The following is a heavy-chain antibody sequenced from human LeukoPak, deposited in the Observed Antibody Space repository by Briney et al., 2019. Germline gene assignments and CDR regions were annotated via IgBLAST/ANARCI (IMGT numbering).Heavy chain of an antibody. CDR3: AKDGGGAYYGSGSYLDY. CDR2: ISYDGSNK. CDR1: GFTFSSYG. D-gene: IGHD3-10*01. J-gene: IGHJ4*02. Sequence: GRSLRLSCAASGFTFSSYGMHWVRPAPGKGLEGVAVISYDGSNKDYADSVKGRLTISRDICTDTLYLQMNSLRAEDTAVYYCAKDGGGAYYGSGSYLDYWGQGTLVTVSS. V-gene: IGHV3-30*18.